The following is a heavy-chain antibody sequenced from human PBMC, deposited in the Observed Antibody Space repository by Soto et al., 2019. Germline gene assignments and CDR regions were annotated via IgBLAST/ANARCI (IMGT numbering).Heavy chain of an antibody. V-gene: IGHV4-39*01. CDR1: GGSISSSSYY. J-gene: IGHJ6*02. Sequence: SETLSLTCTVSGGSISSSSYYWGWIRQPPGKGLEWIGSIYYSGSTYYNPSLKSRVTISVDTSKNQFSLKLSSVTAAGTAVYYCARQSSYGMDVWGQGTTVTVSS. CDR3: ARQSSYGMDV. CDR2: IYYSGST.